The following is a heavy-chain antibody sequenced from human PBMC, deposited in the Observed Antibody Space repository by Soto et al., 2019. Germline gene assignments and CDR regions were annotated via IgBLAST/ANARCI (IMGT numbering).Heavy chain of an antibody. CDR2: INQDGSEK. Sequence: SGGSLRLSCAASGFTFSSYWMSWVRQAPGKELEWAANINQDGSEKYCVDSVKGRFTISRDNAKNSLYLQMNSLRAEDTAVYYCAREYCVSTSCYNYFYSGMDVWGRGTTVTVSS. D-gene: IGHD2-2*02. J-gene: IGHJ6*02. CDR3: AREYCVSTSCYNYFYSGMDV. V-gene: IGHV3-7*01. CDR1: GFTFSSYW.